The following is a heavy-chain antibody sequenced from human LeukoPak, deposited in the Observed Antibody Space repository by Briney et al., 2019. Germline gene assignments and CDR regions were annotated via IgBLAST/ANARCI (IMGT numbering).Heavy chain of an antibody. CDR3: ARGSTYYDILTGYYRAYYYYYMDV. Sequence: SETLSLTCTVSGYSISSGYYWGWIRQPPGKGLEWIGSIYHSGRTFYNPSLKSRVTISVDTSKNQFSLKLTSVTAADTAVYYCARGSTYYDILTGYYRAYYYYYMDVWGKGTTVTISS. V-gene: IGHV4-38-2*02. CDR2: IYHSGRT. D-gene: IGHD3-9*01. J-gene: IGHJ6*03. CDR1: GYSISSGYY.